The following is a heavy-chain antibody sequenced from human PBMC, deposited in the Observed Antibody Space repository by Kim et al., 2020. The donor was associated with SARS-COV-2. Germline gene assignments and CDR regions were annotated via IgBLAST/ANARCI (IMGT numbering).Heavy chain of an antibody. CDR3: ARVAGSLYGSGSYYKAAVEYYMDV. J-gene: IGHJ6*03. V-gene: IGHV3-13*01. CDR2: IGTAGDT. Sequence: GGSLRLSCAASGFTFSSYDMHWVRQATGKGLEWVSAIGTAGDTYYPGSVKGRFTISRENAKNSLYLQMNSLRAGDTAVYYCARVAGSLYGSGSYYKAAVEYYMDVWGEGTTVTVSS. D-gene: IGHD3-10*01. CDR1: GFTFSSYD.